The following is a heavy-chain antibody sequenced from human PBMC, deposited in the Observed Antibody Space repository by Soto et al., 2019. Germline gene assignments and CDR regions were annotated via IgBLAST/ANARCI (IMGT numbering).Heavy chain of an antibody. D-gene: IGHD3-10*01. V-gene: IGHV1-46*01. CDR1: GYTFTSYS. Sequence: ASVKVSCKASGYTFTSYSMRSVRQAPGQGLEWMGIINPSGGSTSYAQKFRGRVTMTRDTSASTVYMELSSLRSEDTAVYYCARVMRNYGDVDYWGQGTLVTVSS. CDR3: ARVMRNYGDVDY. J-gene: IGHJ4*02. CDR2: INPSGGST.